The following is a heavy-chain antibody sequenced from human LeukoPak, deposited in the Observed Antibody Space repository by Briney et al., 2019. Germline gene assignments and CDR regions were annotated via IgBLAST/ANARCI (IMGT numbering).Heavy chain of an antibody. CDR3: AKGLTGPDY. CDR2: IRYDRSNK. D-gene: IGHD1-14*01. J-gene: IGHJ4*02. CDR1: GFTFSSYG. Sequence: PGGSLRLSCAASGFTFSSYGMHWVRQAPGKGLEWVASIRYDRSNKYYADSVKGRFTISRDNSKNTLYLQMNSLRAEDTAVYYCAKGLTGPDYWGQGTLVTVSS. V-gene: IGHV3-30*02.